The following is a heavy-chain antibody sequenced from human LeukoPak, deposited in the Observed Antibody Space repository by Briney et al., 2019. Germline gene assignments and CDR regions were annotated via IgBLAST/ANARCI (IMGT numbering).Heavy chain of an antibody. CDR3: ARDPRAVAGIXXDY. CDR1: GYTFINYG. V-gene: IGHV1-2*02. CDR2: INPNSGGT. D-gene: IGHD6-19*01. Sequence: GASVKVSCKASGYTFINYGINWVRQAPGQGLEWMGWINPNSGGTNYAQKFQGRVTMTRDTSISTAYMEVSRLRSNDTAVYYCARDPRAVAGIXXDYXXXGTXVTVSS. J-gene: IGHJ4*02.